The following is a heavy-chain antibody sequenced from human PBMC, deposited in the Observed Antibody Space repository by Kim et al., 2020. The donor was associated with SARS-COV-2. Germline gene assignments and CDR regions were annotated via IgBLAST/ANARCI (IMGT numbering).Heavy chain of an antibody. V-gene: IGHV3-48*03. Sequence: GGSLRLSCAASGFTFRREEMNWGRQAPGKGLEWVSYISSSGSTIYYADSVKGRFTISRDNAKNSLYLQMNSLRAEDTAVYYCARDDYVWGSYLLGDYWGQGTLVTVSS. D-gene: IGHD3-16*02. J-gene: IGHJ4*02. CDR2: ISSSGSTI. CDR1: GFTFRREE. CDR3: ARDDYVWGSYLLGDY.